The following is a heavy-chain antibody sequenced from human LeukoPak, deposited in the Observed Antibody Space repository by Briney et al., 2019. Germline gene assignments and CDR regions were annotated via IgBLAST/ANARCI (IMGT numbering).Heavy chain of an antibody. CDR3: TTPLTGYYRPFGY. CDR1: GFTFSNAW. V-gene: IGHV3-15*01. J-gene: IGHJ4*02. CDR2: IKSKTDGGTT. Sequence: TGGSLRLSCAASGFTFSNAWMSWVRQAPGKGLEWVGRIKSKTDGGTTDYAAPVKGRFTISRDDSKNTLYLQMNSLKTEDTAVYYCTTPLTGYYRPFGYWGQGTLVTVSS. D-gene: IGHD3-9*01.